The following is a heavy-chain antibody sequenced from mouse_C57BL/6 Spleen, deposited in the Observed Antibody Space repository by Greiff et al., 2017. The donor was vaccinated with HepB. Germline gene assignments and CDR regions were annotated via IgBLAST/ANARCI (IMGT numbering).Heavy chain of an antibody. V-gene: IGHV1-69*01. D-gene: IGHD1-1*01. CDR1: GYTFTSYW. Sequence: QVQLQQPGAELVMPGASVKLSCKASGYTFTSYWMHWVKQRPGQGLEWIGEIDPSDSYTNYNQKFKGKSTLTVDKSSSTAYMQLSSLTSEDSAVYYCARSHGRSRYYYAMDYWGQGTSVTVSS. CDR3: ARSHGRSRYYYAMDY. J-gene: IGHJ4*01. CDR2: IDPSDSYT.